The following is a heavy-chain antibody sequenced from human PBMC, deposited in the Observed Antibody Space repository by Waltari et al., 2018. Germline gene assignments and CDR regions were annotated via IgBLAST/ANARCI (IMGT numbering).Heavy chain of an antibody. J-gene: IGHJ5*02. D-gene: IGHD1-1*01. CDR3: ARHAGYSADWFDP. CDR1: AYSISSGYY. Sequence: QVQLQESGPGLVKPSETLSLTCAVSAYSISSGYYWGWIRQPPGKGLEWIGSIYHRGSTYYNPSLKSRVTISVDTSKNQFSLKLSSVTAADTAVYYCARHAGYSADWFDPWGQGTLVTVSS. CDR2: IYHRGST. V-gene: IGHV4-38-2*01.